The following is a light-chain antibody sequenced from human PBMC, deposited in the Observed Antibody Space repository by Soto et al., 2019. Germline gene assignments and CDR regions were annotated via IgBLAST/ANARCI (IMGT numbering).Light chain of an antibody. CDR1: SRDIGGYDF. CDR2: DFI. Sequence: QSALTQPPSASGSPGQSVTISCTGTSRDIGGYDFVSWYQQHPGKAPKLLIYDFIKRPSGVPDRFSGSKSGNTASLTVSCLQNDDEAEYYCSSYGGSNNLLFGGGTKLTVL. CDR3: SSYGGSNNLL. V-gene: IGLV2-8*01. J-gene: IGLJ2*01.